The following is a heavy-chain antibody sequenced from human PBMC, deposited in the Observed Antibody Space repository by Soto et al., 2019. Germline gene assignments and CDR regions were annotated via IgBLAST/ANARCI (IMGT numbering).Heavy chain of an antibody. CDR3: ARQLESTVFDS. J-gene: IGHJ4*02. D-gene: IGHD4-17*01. Sequence: QVQLEESGPGLVKPSETLSLTCIVSGGFVSSGSYHWGWIRQSPGKGLEWIGYISYGGITTYDPSLESRVTIALDTSKNQFSMSLRSVTAADTAIYYCARQLESTVFDSWGQGTLVTVSP. V-gene: IGHV4-61*01. CDR2: ISYGGIT. CDR1: GGFVSSGSYH.